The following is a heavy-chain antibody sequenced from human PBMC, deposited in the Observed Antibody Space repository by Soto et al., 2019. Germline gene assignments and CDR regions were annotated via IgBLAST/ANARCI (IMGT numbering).Heavy chain of an antibody. CDR3: AGFSSGTYLFDL. CDR1: DGSISSYY. D-gene: IGHD1-26*01. J-gene: IGHJ5*02. Sequence: SETLSLSCTVSDGSISSYYWSWIQQPPGKGLEWIGYIYGTGTTNYSPSLTNRVTISVDMSKNQFSLRLSSVTAADTAVYYCAGFSSGTYLFDLWGQGTPVTVS. CDR2: IYGTGTT. V-gene: IGHV4-59*01.